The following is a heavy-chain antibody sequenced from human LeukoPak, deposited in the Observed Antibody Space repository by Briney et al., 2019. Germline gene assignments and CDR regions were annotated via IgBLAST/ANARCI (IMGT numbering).Heavy chain of an antibody. Sequence: ASVKVSCKASGGTFSSYAISWVRQAPGKGLEWMGGFDPEDGETIYAQKFQGRVTMTEDTSTDTAYMELSSLRSEDTAVYYCATAVVVLYYYYGMDVWGQGTTVTVSS. CDR1: GGTFSSYA. J-gene: IGHJ6*02. D-gene: IGHD2-15*01. CDR2: FDPEDGET. CDR3: ATAVVVLYYYYGMDV. V-gene: IGHV1-24*01.